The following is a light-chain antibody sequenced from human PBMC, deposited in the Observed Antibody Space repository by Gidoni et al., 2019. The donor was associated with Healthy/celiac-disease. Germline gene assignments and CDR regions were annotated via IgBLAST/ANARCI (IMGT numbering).Light chain of an antibody. J-gene: IGKJ2*01. CDR1: QSVSSSY. CDR2: GAS. CDR3: QQYGST. V-gene: IGKV3-20*01. Sequence: IVSTQSPGTLSLSPGERATLSCRASQSVSSSYLAWYQQKPGQAPRLLIYGASSRATGIPDRFSGSGSGTDFTLTISRLGPEDFAVYYCQQYGSTFXQXTKLEIK.